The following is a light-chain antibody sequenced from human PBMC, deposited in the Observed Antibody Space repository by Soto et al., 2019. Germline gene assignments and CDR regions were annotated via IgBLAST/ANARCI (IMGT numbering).Light chain of an antibody. Sequence: QSALTQPRSVSESPGQSVTISCTGTSSDVGGYNYVSWYQQHPGKAPKLMIYDVSKWPSGVPDRFSGSKSGDTASLTISGLLAEDKADYYCCSYAGSYTWVFGRGTKVTVL. CDR3: CSYAGSYTWV. CDR1: SSDVGGYNY. J-gene: IGLJ3*02. V-gene: IGLV2-11*01. CDR2: DVS.